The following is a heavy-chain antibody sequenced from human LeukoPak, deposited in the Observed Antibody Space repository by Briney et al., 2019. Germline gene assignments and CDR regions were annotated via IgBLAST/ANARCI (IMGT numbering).Heavy chain of an antibody. J-gene: IGHJ4*02. CDR3: ARDYGVYCSSTSCYTYYFDC. CDR2: ISYDGSNK. Sequence: GRSLRLSCAASGFTFSSYAMHWVRQAPGKGLEGVGVISYDGSNKYYADSVKGRFTISRDNSKNTLYLQMNSLRAEDTAVYYCARDYGVYCSSTSCYTYYFDCGGQGTLVTVYS. V-gene: IGHV3-30-3*01. CDR1: GFTFSSYA. D-gene: IGHD2-2*02.